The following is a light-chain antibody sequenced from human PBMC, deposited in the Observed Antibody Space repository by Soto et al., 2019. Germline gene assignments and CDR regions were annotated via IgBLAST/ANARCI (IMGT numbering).Light chain of an antibody. CDR3: QQYAGYSRT. CDR2: KAS. V-gene: IGKV1-5*03. J-gene: IGKJ1*01. CDR1: QSISGW. Sequence: DVQMTQSPSTLSASVGDRVTITCRASQSISGWLAWYQQRPRTAPKLMIYKASTLETGVPSRFSGSGSGTEFTLTINNLQPDDFATYYCQQYAGYSRTFGQGTKVEIK.